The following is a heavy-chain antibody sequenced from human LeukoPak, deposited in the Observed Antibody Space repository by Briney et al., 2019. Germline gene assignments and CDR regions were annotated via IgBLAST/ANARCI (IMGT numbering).Heavy chain of an antibody. J-gene: IGHJ3*01. CDR3: VRQIGACASDS. Sequence: KSSETLSLTCAVYGGSFSGYYWSWVRQPPGKGLEWIGEVDIDAHTSSNPSLKSRVTISADSSKNQFTLTLRSLTAADTALYYCVRQIGACASDSWGQGTSVTVSS. D-gene: IGHD3-3*01. CDR2: VDIDAHT. CDR1: GGSFSGYY. V-gene: IGHV4-34*01.